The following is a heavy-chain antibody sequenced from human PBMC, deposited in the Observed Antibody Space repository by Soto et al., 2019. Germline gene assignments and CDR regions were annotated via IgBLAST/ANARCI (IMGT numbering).Heavy chain of an antibody. D-gene: IGHD7-27*01. Sequence: SLRLSCAASGFTVSSNYMSWVRQAPGKGLEWVSVIYSGGSTYYADSVKGRFTISRDNSKNTLYLQMNSLRAEDTAVYYCARWVNSDWGYFDYWGQGTLVTVSS. V-gene: IGHV3-53*01. CDR1: GFTVSSNY. CDR3: ARWVNSDWGYFDY. CDR2: IYSGGST. J-gene: IGHJ4*02.